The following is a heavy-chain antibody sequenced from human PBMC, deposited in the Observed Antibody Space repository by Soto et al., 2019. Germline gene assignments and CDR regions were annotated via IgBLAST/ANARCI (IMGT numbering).Heavy chain of an antibody. CDR3: AKASGGGWPCYFDS. J-gene: IGHJ4*02. CDR1: GFSFNPYV. Sequence: EVHLLESGGGLVQPGGSLRLSCVASGFSFNPYVMAWVRQAPGKGLEWVSAIRSNTAITYYPDSMRGRFTISRVNSENTIFLQMNSLRVEDSAVYFCAKASGGGWPCYFDSWGQGTLVTVSS. V-gene: IGHV3-23*01. D-gene: IGHD2-15*01. CDR2: IRSNTAIT.